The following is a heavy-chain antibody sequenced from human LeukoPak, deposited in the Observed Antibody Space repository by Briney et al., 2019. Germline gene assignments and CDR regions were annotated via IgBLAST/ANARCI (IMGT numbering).Heavy chain of an antibody. V-gene: IGHV4-34*01. D-gene: IGHD2/OR15-2a*01. CDR1: GGSFSGYY. J-gene: IGHJ3*02. CDR3: ARRNSAMDAFDI. CDR2: INHSGST. Sequence: PSETLSLTCAVYGGSFSGYYWSWSRQPPGKGLEWIGEINHSGSTNYNPSLKSRVTISVDTSKSQFSLKMRSVTAADTAVYYCARRNSAMDAFDIWGQGTIVTVSS.